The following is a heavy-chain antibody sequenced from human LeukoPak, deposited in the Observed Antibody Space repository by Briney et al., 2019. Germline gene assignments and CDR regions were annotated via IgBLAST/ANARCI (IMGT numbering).Heavy chain of an antibody. D-gene: IGHD3-22*01. CDR1: GGTFSSYA. J-gene: IGHJ4*02. V-gene: IGHV1-69*06. Sequence: GASVKVSCKASGGTFSSYAISWVRQAPGQGLEWMGGIIPIFGTANYAQKFQGRVTITADKSTSTAYMELSSLRSEDTAVYYCARVYYYDSSGLGGGVTDWGQGTLVTVSS. CDR3: ARVYYYDSSGLGGGVTD. CDR2: IIPIFGTA.